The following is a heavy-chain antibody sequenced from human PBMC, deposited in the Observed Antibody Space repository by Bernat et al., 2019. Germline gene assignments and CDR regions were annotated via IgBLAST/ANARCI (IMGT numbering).Heavy chain of an antibody. Sequence: EVQLVESGGGLVQPGGSLRLSCAASGFTFSSYWMHWVRQAPGKGLVWVSRINSDGSSTSYADSVKGRFTISRDKAKNTLYLQMNSLRAEDTAVYYCARAVRCSGGSCYYVFDYWGQGTLVTVSS. CDR3: ARAVRCSGGSCYYVFDY. CDR2: INSDGSST. CDR1: GFTFSSYW. J-gene: IGHJ4*02. V-gene: IGHV3-74*01. D-gene: IGHD2-15*01.